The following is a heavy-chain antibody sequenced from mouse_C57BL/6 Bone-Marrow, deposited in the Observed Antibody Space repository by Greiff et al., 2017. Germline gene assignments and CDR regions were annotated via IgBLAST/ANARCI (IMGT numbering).Heavy chain of an antibody. CDR3: ARSPRWLLLAY. D-gene: IGHD2-3*01. J-gene: IGHJ3*01. CDR1: GYTFTSYW. Sequence: QVQLKQPGAELVMPGASVKLSCKASGYTFTSYWMHWVKQRPGQGLEWIGEIDPSDSYTNYNQKFKGKSTLTVDKSSSTAYMQLSSLTSEDSAVYYCARSPRWLLLAYWGQGTLVTVSA. V-gene: IGHV1-69*01. CDR2: IDPSDSYT.